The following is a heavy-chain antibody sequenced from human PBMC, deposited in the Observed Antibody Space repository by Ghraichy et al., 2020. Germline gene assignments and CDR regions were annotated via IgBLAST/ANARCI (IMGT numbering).Heavy chain of an antibody. Sequence: SLNISCAASGFTFDDYAMHWVRQAPGKGLEWVSGISWNSGSIGYADSVKGRFTISRDNAKNSLYLQMNSLRAEDTALYYCAKSLEDSSGYYYAASYYYGMDVWGQGTTVTVSS. CDR3: AKSLEDSSGYYYAASYYYGMDV. CDR2: ISWNSGSI. J-gene: IGHJ6*02. D-gene: IGHD3-22*01. CDR1: GFTFDDYA. V-gene: IGHV3-9*01.